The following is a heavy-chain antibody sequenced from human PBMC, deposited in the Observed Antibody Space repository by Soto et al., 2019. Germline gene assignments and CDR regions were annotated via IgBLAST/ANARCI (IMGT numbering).Heavy chain of an antibody. V-gene: IGHV3-15*07. CDR3: TTAIAVAADLAPYYYYGMDV. CDR2: IKSKTDGGTT. D-gene: IGHD6-19*01. CDR1: GFTFSNAW. J-gene: IGHJ6*02. Sequence: PGGSLRLSCAASGFTFSNAWMNWVRQAPGKGLEWVGRIKSKTDGGTTDYDAPVKGRFNISRDGSKKTLYLQMNSLKTVDTAVYYCTTAIAVAADLAPYYYYGMDVWGQGTTVTVSS.